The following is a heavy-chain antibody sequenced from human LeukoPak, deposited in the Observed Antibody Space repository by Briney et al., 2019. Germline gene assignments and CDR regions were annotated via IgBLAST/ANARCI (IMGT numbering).Heavy chain of an antibody. CDR3: ARAQPTSSWTAYDV. J-gene: IGHJ3*01. D-gene: IGHD6-13*01. Sequence: GGSLRLSCAASGFTVSSNYMSWVRQAPGKGLDGVSVIYSGGSTYYADSVKGRFTISRDNSKNTLYLQMNSLRAEDTAVYYCARAQPTSSWTAYDVWGQGTTVTVSS. CDR1: GFTVSSNY. V-gene: IGHV3-66*01. CDR2: IYSGGST.